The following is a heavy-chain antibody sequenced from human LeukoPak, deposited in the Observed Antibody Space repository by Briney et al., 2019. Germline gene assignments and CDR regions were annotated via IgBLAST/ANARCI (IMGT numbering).Heavy chain of an antibody. D-gene: IGHD2-21*01. J-gene: IGHJ4*02. CDR3: ARVRSGYYFDY. Sequence: PGGSLRLSCAASGFTFDDYGMSWVRQAPGKGLVWVSRISSDGSSTYCADSVEGRFAISRDNAKNTLYLQMNSLRAEDTAVYYCARVRSGYYFDYWGQGTLVTVSS. CDR2: ISSDGSST. V-gene: IGHV3-74*01. CDR1: GFTFDDYG.